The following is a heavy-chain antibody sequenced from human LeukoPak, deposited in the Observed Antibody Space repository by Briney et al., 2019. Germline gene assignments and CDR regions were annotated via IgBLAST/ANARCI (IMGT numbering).Heavy chain of an antibody. J-gene: IGHJ6*03. CDR1: GYTFTTYD. Sequence: ASVKVSCKASGYTFTTYDMHWVRQASGQGLEWMGWVSPNSGKTAYAQKFQGRLTMTRNTSTSTGYMELSSLRSEDTAVYYCVRGYFNWNYAGVGEYYYMDVWGKGTAVTVSS. CDR2: VSPNSGKT. V-gene: IGHV1-8*02. CDR3: VRGYFNWNYAGVGEYYYMDV. D-gene: IGHD1-7*01.